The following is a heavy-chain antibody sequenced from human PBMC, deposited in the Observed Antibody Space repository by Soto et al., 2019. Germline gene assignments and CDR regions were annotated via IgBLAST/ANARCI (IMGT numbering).Heavy chain of an antibody. CDR1: GFTFSSYA. D-gene: IGHD4-17*01. CDR3: AKDYGGNSGFSWFDP. Sequence: GGSLRLSCAASGFTFSSYAMSWVRQAPGKGLEWVSAISGSGGSTYYADSVKGRFTISRDNSKNTLYLQMNSLRAEDTAVYYCAKDYGGNSGFSWFDPWGQGTLVTVSS. J-gene: IGHJ5*02. V-gene: IGHV3-23*01. CDR2: ISGSGGST.